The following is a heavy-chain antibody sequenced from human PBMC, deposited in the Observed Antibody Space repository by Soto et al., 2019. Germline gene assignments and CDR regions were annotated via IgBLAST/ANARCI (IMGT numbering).Heavy chain of an antibody. Sequence: GGSLRLSCAASGFAFRTYAMAWVRQAPGKGLEWVSGIWGSGDRTFYADSVKGRFTISRDNSRNTLYLQMYSLTAEDTALYYCAKTGPYCGGDCSKYFYGMDVWGQGTTVTVSS. CDR3: AKTGPYCGGDCSKYFYGMDV. V-gene: IGHV3-23*01. J-gene: IGHJ6*02. CDR2: IWGSGDRT. CDR1: GFAFRTYA. D-gene: IGHD2-21*02.